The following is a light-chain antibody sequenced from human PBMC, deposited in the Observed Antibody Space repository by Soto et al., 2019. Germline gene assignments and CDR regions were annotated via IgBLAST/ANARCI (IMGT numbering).Light chain of an antibody. CDR2: GXX. CDR1: SSNIGAGYD. J-gene: IGLJ3*02. CDR3: QSYANSLTGSV. Sequence: QSVLTQPPSVSGAPGQRVTISCTGSSSNIGAGYDVHWYQQLPGTAPKLLIYGXXNXXXXXPXXXXGSKSGTSASLAITGXXXXXXXXXXCQSYANSLTGSVFGGGTKLTVL. V-gene: IGLV1-40*01.